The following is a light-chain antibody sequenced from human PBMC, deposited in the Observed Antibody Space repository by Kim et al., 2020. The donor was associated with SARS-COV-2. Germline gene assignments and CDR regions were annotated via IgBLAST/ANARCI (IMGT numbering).Light chain of an antibody. CDR2: AAS. V-gene: IGKV1-27*01. J-gene: IGKJ1*01. Sequence: ASVGARVTITCRASQGISSYLAWYQQKAGKVPKLLIYAASALQSGVPSRFRGSGSGTDFTLTISSLQPEDVATYYCQRYNSVPWTFGQGTKVDIK. CDR1: QGISSY. CDR3: QRYNSVPWT.